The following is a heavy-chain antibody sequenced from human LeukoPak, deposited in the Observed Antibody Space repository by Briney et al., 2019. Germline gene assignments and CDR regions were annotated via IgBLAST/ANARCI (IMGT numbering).Heavy chain of an antibody. CDR1: GFTLSSYA. V-gene: IGHV3-23*01. CDR2: IRGSCGST. J-gene: IGHJ4*02. D-gene: IGHD3-9*01. Sequence: PGGSLRLSCAASGFTLSSYAMSWVRQAPGKGLEWVSAIRGSCGSTYYADSVKGRFTTSRDNSKNPLYLQMNSLRAEDTAVYYCAKDGLLYFDWLLYFDYWGQGTLVTVSS. CDR3: AKDGLLYFDWLLYFDY.